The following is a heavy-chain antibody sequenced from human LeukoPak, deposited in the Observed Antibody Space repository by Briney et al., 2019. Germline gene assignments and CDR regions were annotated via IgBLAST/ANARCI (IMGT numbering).Heavy chain of an antibody. Sequence: SETLSLTCAVYGGSFSGYYWSWIRQPPGKGLEWIGEINHSGSTNYNPSLKSRVTISVDTSKNQFSLKLSSVTAADTAVYYCARGPTVWYYIDYWGQGTLVTVSS. CDR1: GGSFSGYY. D-gene: IGHD2-8*01. CDR2: INHSGST. V-gene: IGHV4-34*01. CDR3: ARGPTVWYYIDY. J-gene: IGHJ4*02.